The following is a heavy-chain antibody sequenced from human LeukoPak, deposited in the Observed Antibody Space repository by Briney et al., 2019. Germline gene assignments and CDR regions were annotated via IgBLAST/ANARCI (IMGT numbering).Heavy chain of an antibody. CDR1: GYTSTSFG. J-gene: IGHJ4*02. V-gene: IGHV1-18*04. Sequence: ASVKVSCKPSGYTSTSFGISWVRQAPGQGLEWMGWIGAYNGDTNYAQKFQGRVTMTTDTSTSTAYMDLRSLRSDDTAVYYCTRDHCRGDNCPSFDYWGQGTLVTVSS. CDR2: IGAYNGDT. D-gene: IGHD2-15*01. CDR3: TRDHCRGDNCPSFDY.